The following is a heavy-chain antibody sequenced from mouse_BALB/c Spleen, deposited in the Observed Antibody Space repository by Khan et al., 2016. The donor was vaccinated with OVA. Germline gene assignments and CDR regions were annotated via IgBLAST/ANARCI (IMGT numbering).Heavy chain of an antibody. CDR1: GYSITSDYA. Sequence: EVQLQESGPGLVKPSQSLSLTCTVTGYSITSDYAWNWIRQFPGSKLEWMGFISYSGNTNYNPPLKSRFLITRDTSKNQFFLQLNSVTTEDTATYYCARVYGGDFDYWGQGTTLTVSS. D-gene: IGHD1-1*01. CDR3: ARVYGGDFDY. CDR2: ISYSGNT. J-gene: IGHJ2*01. V-gene: IGHV3-2*02.